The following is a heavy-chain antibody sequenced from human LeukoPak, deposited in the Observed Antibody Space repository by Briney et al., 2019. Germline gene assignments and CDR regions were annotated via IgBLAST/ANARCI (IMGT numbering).Heavy chain of an antibody. CDR1: GFTFSSYS. Sequence: GGSLRLSCAASGFTFSSYSMNWVRQAPGKGLEWVSSISSSSSYIYYADSVKGRFTISRDNAKNSLYLQMNSLRAEDTALYYCAKDIDKAGYDILYYYYGMDVWGQGTTVTVSS. J-gene: IGHJ6*02. D-gene: IGHD3-9*01. V-gene: IGHV3-21*04. CDR2: ISSSSSYI. CDR3: AKDIDKAGYDILYYYYGMDV.